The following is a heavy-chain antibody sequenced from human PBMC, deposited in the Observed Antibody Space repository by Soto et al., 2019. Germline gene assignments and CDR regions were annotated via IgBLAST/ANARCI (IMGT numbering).Heavy chain of an antibody. D-gene: IGHD1-26*01. V-gene: IGHV1-69*12. CDR3: ARGGPENAY. CDR1: GGTFSSYA. CDR2: ISPMSGAT. J-gene: IGHJ4*02. Sequence: QVQLVQSGAEVKKPGSSVKVSYKASGGTFSSYAISWVRQAPGQGLQGMGEISPMSGATNSAQKFQGRVTFTADEPTNTAYLELTSLRSEDTAADYCARGGPENAYWGQGTLVTVSS.